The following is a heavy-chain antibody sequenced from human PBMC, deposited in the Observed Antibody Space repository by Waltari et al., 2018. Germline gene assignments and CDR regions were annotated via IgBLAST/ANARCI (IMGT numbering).Heavy chain of an antibody. D-gene: IGHD6-6*01. CDR2: IYYSGST. CDR3: ARAVAARPFKYYFDY. Sequence: QLQLQESGPGLVKPSETLSLTCTVSGGSISSSSYYWGWIRQPPGKGLEWIGSIYYSGSTYYNPALKSRVTISVDTSKNQFSLKLSSVTAADTAVYYCARAVAARPFKYYFDYWGQGTLVTVSS. J-gene: IGHJ4*02. V-gene: IGHV4-39*07. CDR1: GGSISSSSYY.